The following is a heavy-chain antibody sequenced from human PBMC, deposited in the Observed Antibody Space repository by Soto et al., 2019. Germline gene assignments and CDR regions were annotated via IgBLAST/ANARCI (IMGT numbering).Heavy chain of an antibody. Sequence: SETLSLTCTVSGGSISSYYWSWIRQPPGKGLEWIGYIYYSGSTNYNPSLKSRVTISVDTSKNQFSLKLSSVTAADTAVYYCARTGTTSHYYYMDVWGKGTTVTVSS. D-gene: IGHD1-7*01. CDR3: ARTGTTSHYYYMDV. V-gene: IGHV4-59*08. J-gene: IGHJ6*03. CDR2: IYYSGST. CDR1: GGSISSYY.